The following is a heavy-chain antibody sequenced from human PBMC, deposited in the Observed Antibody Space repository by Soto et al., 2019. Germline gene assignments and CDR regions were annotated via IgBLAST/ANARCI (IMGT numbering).Heavy chain of an antibody. V-gene: IGHV4-39*01. CDR2: IYYSGST. Sequence: PSETLSLTCTVSGGSISSSSYYWGWIRQPPGKGLEWIGSIYYSGSTYYNPSLKSRVTISVDTSKNQFSLKLSSVTAADTAVYYCARRGGDEYSRTHGYYYYGMDVWGQGTTVTVSS. J-gene: IGHJ6*02. D-gene: IGHD6-6*01. CDR3: ARRGGDEYSRTHGYYYYGMDV. CDR1: GGSISSSSYY.